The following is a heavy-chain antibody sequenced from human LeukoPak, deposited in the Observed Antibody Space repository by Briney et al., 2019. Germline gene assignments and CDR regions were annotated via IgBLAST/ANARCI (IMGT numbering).Heavy chain of an antibody. D-gene: IGHD3-3*01. V-gene: IGHV3-21*01. CDR1: GFTFSSYN. J-gene: IGHJ1*01. CDR3: ARAEARVVKYFEH. Sequence: GGSLRVSSAASGFTFSSYNMNWVRQAPGKGLEWVSSISSSSTYIYYADSVKGRFTISRDNDKNSLFLQMNSLRDEDTALYYCARAEARVVKYFEHWGQGKLVTVSS. CDR2: ISSSSTYI.